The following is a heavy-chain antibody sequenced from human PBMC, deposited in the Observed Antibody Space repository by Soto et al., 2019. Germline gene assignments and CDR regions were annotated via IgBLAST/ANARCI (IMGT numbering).Heavy chain of an antibody. V-gene: IGHV4-4*07. D-gene: IGHD6-13*01. CDR3: ARDVRIAAAGYYYYYGMDV. Sequence: SETLSLTCAVSGGSISSYYWSWIRQPAGKGLEWIGRIYTSGSTNYNPSLKSRVTMSVDTSKNQFSLKLSSVTAADTAVYYCARDVRIAAAGYYYYYGMDVWGQGTTVTVSS. J-gene: IGHJ6*02. CDR2: IYTSGST. CDR1: GGSISSYY.